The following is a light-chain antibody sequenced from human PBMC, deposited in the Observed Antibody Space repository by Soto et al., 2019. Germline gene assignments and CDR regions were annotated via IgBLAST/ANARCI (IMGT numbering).Light chain of an antibody. J-gene: IGLJ1*01. Sequence: QSALTQPASVSGSPGQSITISCTGTSSDVGGYNYVSWYQQHPGKAPKLMIYEVSDRPSGVSNRFSGSKSGNTASLTISGLQTEDEGDYYCSSYTSSSSLAYVFGTGTKLTVL. CDR3: SSYTSSSSLAYV. CDR1: SSDVGGYNY. V-gene: IGLV2-14*01. CDR2: EVS.